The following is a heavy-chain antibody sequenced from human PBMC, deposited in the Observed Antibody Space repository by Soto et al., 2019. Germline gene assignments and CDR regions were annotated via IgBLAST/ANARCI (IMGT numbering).Heavy chain of an antibody. Sequence: GESLKISCKGSGYSFTSYWIGWVRQMPGKGLEWMGIIYPGDSDTRYSPSFQGQVTISADKSISTAYLQWSSLKASDTAMYYCARVNYDFWSGHVSKFAYYGGMGVWGEGSTVTVSS. CDR2: IYPGDSDT. V-gene: IGHV5-51*01. D-gene: IGHD3-3*01. CDR3: ARVNYDFWSGHVSKFAYYGGMGV. J-gene: IGHJ6*02. CDR1: GYSFTSYW.